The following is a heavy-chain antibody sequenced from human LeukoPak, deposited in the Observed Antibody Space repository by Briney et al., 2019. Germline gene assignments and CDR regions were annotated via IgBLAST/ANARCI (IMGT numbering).Heavy chain of an antibody. CDR2: ISSSSSYI. D-gene: IGHD6-13*01. CDR1: GFTFSSYS. V-gene: IGHV3-21*04. J-gene: IGHJ4*02. CDR3: AKVAAAGTGVD. Sequence: GGSLRLSCAASGFTFSSYSMNWVRQAPGKGLEWVSSISSSSSYIYYADSVKGRFTISRDNSKNTLYLQMNSLRAEDTAVYYCAKVAAAGTGVDWGQGTLVTVSS.